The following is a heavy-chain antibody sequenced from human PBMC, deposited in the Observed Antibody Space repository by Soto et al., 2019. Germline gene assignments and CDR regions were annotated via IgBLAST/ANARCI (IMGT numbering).Heavy chain of an antibody. CDR1: GGSVTTSDYS. J-gene: IGHJ3*01. CDR3: ARQWGNWYWAFNV. CDR2: VYYSGST. D-gene: IGHD6-13*01. Sequence: PSETLSLXCTVSGGSVTTSDYSWGWIRQPPGKGLEWIGSVYYSGSTHYNPSLESRVTLSVDTSKNQFSLKLNSVTAADTAVYYCARQWGNWYWAFNVWGQGTMVT. V-gene: IGHV4-39*01.